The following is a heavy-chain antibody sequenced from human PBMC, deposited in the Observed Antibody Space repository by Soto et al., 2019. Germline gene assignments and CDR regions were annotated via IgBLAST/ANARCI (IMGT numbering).Heavy chain of an antibody. CDR3: ARGARPGSYYYYYGMDV. CDR1: GGSISSGGYY. D-gene: IGHD6-6*01. J-gene: IGHJ6*02. CDR2: IYYSGST. Sequence: KPSETLSLTCTVSGGSISSGGYYWSWIRQHPGKGLEWIGYIYYSGSTYYNPSLKSRVTISVDTSKNQFSLKLSSVTAADTAVYYCARGARPGSYYYYYGMDVWGQGTTVTVSS. V-gene: IGHV4-31*03.